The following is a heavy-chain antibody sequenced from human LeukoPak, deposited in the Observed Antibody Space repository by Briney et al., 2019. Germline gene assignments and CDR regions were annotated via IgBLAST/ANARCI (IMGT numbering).Heavy chain of an antibody. D-gene: IGHD3-22*01. CDR2: INHSGST. CDR3: ARRHSDSSGYWYFDY. J-gene: IGHJ4*02. CDR1: GGSFSGYY. Sequence: SETLSLTCAVYGGSFSGYYWSWVRQPPGKGLEWIGEINHSGSTNYNPSLKSRVTISVDASKNQFSLKLSTVTAADTAVYYCARRHSDSSGYWYFDYWGQGTLVTVSS. V-gene: IGHV4-34*01.